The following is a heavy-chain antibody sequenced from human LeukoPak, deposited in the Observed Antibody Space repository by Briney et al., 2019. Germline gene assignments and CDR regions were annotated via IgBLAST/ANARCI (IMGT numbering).Heavy chain of an antibody. J-gene: IGHJ4*02. Sequence: SVKVSCKASGYTLTSYGISWVRQAPGQGLEWMGGIIPIFGTANYAQKFQGRVTITADESTSTAYMELSSLRSEDTAVYYCASPEIATTYYYFDYWGQGTLVTVSS. D-gene: IGHD5-24*01. CDR2: IIPIFGTA. CDR1: GYTLTSYG. V-gene: IGHV1-69*13. CDR3: ASPEIATTYYYFDY.